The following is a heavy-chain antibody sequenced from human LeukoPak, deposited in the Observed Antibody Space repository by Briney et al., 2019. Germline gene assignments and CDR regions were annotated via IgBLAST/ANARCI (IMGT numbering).Heavy chain of an antibody. CDR3: ARAPGIAAAGTD. Sequence: GGSLRLSCAASGVTFSSYSMNWVRQAPGKGLEWVSSISSSSSYIYYADSVKGRFTISRDNAKNSLYLQMNSLRAEDTAVYYCARAPGIAAAGTDWGQGTLVTVSS. CDR1: GVTFSSYS. D-gene: IGHD6-13*01. J-gene: IGHJ4*02. V-gene: IGHV3-21*01. CDR2: ISSSSSYI.